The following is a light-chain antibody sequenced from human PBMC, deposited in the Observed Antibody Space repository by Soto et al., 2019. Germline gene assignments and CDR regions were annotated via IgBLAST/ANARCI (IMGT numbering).Light chain of an antibody. CDR1: QSISDT. Sequence: EVVMTQSPATLSVSPGGRATLSCRASQSISDTLAWYQQKPGQAPRLLIYGASTRATAIPARFSGSGSGTEFTLTISSLQSEDFAVYYCQQYNDWPTTFGQGTKVDI. CDR3: QQYNDWPTT. V-gene: IGKV3-15*01. J-gene: IGKJ1*01. CDR2: GAS.